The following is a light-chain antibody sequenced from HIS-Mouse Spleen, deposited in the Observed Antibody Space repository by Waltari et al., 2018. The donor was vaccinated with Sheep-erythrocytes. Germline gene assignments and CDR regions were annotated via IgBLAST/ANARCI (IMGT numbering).Light chain of an antibody. CDR3: SSYTSSSTQVV. Sequence: QSALTQPASVSGSPGQSITISCTGTRRDVGGYNYVSWYQQHPGKAPKLMIYDVSNRPSGVSNRFSGSKSGNTASLTISGLQAEDEADYYCSSYTSSSTQVVFGGGTKLTVL. J-gene: IGLJ2*01. CDR2: DVS. CDR1: RRDVGGYNY. V-gene: IGLV2-14*03.